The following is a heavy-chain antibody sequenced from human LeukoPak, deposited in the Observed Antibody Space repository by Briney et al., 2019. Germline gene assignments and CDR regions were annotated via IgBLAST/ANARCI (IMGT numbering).Heavy chain of an antibody. CDR3: AIYGDYTFDY. CDR2: INHGGST. CDR1: GGSFSGYY. Sequence: SETLSLTCAVYGGSFSGYYRSWIRQPPGKGLGWIGNINHGGSTSYNPSLKSRVAFSVDTSKNQFSLNLSSVTAADTAVYYCAIYGDYTFDYWGQGTLVTVSS. V-gene: IGHV4-34*01. J-gene: IGHJ4*02. D-gene: IGHD4-17*01.